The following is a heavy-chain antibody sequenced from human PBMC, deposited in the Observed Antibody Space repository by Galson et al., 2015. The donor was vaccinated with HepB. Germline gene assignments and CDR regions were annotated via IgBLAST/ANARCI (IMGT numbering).Heavy chain of an antibody. CDR2: IIPIYGTA. Sequence: SVKVSCKASGGTLVNYAISWVRQAPGQGLEWMGGIIPIYGTANCAQKFQARVTITADDSTNTAYMDLSSLRSEDTADYYCASGDSARPYYFDYLGQGTLVTVSS. CDR1: GGTLVNYA. D-gene: IGHD7-27*01. V-gene: IGHV1-69*13. CDR3: ASGDSARPYYFDY. J-gene: IGHJ4*02.